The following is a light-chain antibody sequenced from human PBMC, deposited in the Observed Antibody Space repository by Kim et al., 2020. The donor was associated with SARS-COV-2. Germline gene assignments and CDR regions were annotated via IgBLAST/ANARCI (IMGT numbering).Light chain of an antibody. CDR2: DVS. CDR1: SSGVSGYNY. V-gene: IGLV2-14*03. J-gene: IGLJ2*01. CDR3: SSYTSSSTVV. Sequence: GHSITISGPGTSSGVSGYNYVSWYQQHPGKAPKLMIYDVSNRPSGVSNRFSGSKSGNTAALIISGLQAEDEADYYCSSYTSSSTVVFGGGTKLTVL.